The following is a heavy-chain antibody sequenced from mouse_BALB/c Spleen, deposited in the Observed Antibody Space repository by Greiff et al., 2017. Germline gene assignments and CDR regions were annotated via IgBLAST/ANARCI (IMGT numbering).Heavy chain of an antibody. V-gene: IGHV2-6-7*01. D-gene: IGHD2-2*01. J-gene: IGHJ3*01. CDR3: ARDRGGYPAWFAY. CDR1: GFSLTGYG. Sequence: QVQLQQSGPGLVAPSQSLSITCTVSGFSLTGYGVNWVRQPPGKGLEWLGMIWGDGSTDYNSALKSRLSISKDNSKSQVFLKMNSLQTDDTARYYCARDRGGYPAWFAYWGQGTLVTVSA. CDR2: IWGDGST.